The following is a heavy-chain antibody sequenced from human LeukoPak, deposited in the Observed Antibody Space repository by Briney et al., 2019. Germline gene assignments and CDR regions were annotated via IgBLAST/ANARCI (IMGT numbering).Heavy chain of an antibody. Sequence: GASVKVSCKASGYTFTGYYMHWVRQAPGQGLEWMGWINPSTGDPAYAQGFTGRFVFSLDTSVSTAYLQISSLQPEDTAVYYCARAYQHLGELSLPDYWGQGTLVTVSS. CDR1: GYTFTGYY. D-gene: IGHD3-16*02. CDR2: INPSTGDP. V-gene: IGHV7-4-1*02. J-gene: IGHJ4*02. CDR3: ARAYQHLGELSLPDY.